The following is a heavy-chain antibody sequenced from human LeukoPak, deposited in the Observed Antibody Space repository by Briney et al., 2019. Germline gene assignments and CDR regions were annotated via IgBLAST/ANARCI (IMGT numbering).Heavy chain of an antibody. CDR1: GGSISSYY. J-gene: IGHJ4*02. CDR2: IYYSGST. V-gene: IGHV4-59*01. Sequence: SETLSLTCTVSGGSISSYYWSWLRQPPGKGLEWIGYIYYSGSTNYNPSLKSRVTISVDTSKNQFSLKLSSVTAADTAVYYCARVYYDYVWGSYRYSYYFDYWGQGTLVTVSS. D-gene: IGHD3-16*02. CDR3: ARVYYDYVWGSYRYSYYFDY.